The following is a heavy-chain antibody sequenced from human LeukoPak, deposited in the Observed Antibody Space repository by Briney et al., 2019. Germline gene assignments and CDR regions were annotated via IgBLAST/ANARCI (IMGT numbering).Heavy chain of an antibody. CDR3: ARDLSGSSGWYQRDAFDI. CDR2: ISSSGRTI. J-gene: IGHJ3*02. CDR1: GFTFSDYY. V-gene: IGHV3-11*04. Sequence: PGGSLRLSCAASGFTFSDYYMSWIRQAPGKGREWVSYISSSGRTIYYADSVRGPFTISRDNAKNSLYLQMNSLRAEDTAVYYCARDLSGSSGWYQRDAFDIWGQGTMVTVSS. D-gene: IGHD6-19*01.